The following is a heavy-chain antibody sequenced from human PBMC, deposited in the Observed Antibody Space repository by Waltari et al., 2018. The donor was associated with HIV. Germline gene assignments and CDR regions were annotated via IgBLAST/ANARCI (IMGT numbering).Heavy chain of an antibody. CDR1: GYTFTNYY. D-gene: IGHD3-3*01. Sequence: QVQLVQSGAEVKKPGASVKVSCKASGYTFTNYYIHWVRQAPGQGLEWIARINPSGGSTSHAQKFQGRVTMTRDTSTSTVYMELSSLRSEDTAVYYCARDKAVGIITSVFNMWGQGTMVIVSS. CDR2: INPSGGST. CDR3: ARDKAVGIITSVFNM. V-gene: IGHV1-46*01. J-gene: IGHJ3*02.